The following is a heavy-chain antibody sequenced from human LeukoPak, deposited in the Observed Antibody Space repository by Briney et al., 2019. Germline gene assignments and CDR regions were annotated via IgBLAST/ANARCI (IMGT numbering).Heavy chain of an antibody. J-gene: IGHJ4*02. D-gene: IGHD1-1*01. Sequence: KVSCKASGGTFSSYAISWVRQAPGQGLEWMGMIYPGDSDTKYSPSFQGEVTISADKSISTAYLQWSSLKASDTSMYYCARHSTGTIDYWGQGTLVSVSS. V-gene: IGHV5-51*01. CDR3: ARHSTGTIDY. CDR2: IYPGDSDT. CDR1: GGTFSSYA.